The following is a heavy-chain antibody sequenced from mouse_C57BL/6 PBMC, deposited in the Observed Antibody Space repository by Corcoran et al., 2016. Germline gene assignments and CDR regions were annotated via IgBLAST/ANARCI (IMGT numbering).Heavy chain of an antibody. CDR1: GYTFPDYY. Sequence: ELQLQQSGPELVKPGASVKISCKASGYTFPDYYMNWVKQSHGESLEWIGDINPNNGGTSYNQKFKGKATLNVDKSSSTAYMELRSLTSEDSAVYYCARGEIYYDLPLFAYWGQGTLVTVSA. V-gene: IGHV1-26*01. D-gene: IGHD2-4*01. CDR2: INPNNGGT. CDR3: ARGEIYYDLPLFAY. J-gene: IGHJ3*01.